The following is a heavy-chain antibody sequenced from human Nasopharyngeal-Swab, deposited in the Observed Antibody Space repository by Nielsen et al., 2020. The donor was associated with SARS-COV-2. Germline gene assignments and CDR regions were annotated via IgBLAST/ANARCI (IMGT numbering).Heavy chain of an antibody. CDR3: VKDNLLRAFDL. D-gene: IGHD2-15*01. CDR1: GFTFDDYA. CDR2: ISWDSGNI. Sequence: LSLTCAASGFTFDDYAIHWVRQAPGRGLEWVSGISWDSGNIGYADSVKGRSTISRDNAKNSLYLQMNSLRAEDTALYYCVKDNLLRAFDLWGQGTMVTVSS. J-gene: IGHJ3*01. V-gene: IGHV3-9*01.